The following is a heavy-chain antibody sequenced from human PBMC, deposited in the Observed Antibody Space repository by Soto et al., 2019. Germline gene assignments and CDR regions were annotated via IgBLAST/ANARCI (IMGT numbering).Heavy chain of an antibody. V-gene: IGHV3-7*01. CDR2: INQDGSQK. CDR3: AIDLAFSAFDI. CDR1: GFTFRTSW. Sequence: EVQLVESGGGLVQPGGSLRLACTASGFTFRTSWMAWVRHVPGKGLEWLGNINQDGSQKNYVGSVKGRFTFSRDNAKNSLYVQMNSLRVDDTAVYYCAIDLAFSAFDIWGQGTMVTVSS. D-gene: IGHD3-3*02. J-gene: IGHJ3*02.